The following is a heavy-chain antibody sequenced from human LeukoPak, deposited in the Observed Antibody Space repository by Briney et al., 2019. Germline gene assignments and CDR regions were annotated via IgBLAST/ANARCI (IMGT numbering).Heavy chain of an antibody. CDR2: IRSKAYGGTT. CDR3: TTVGVYYYDH. CDR1: GLTFSSAW. J-gene: IGHJ5*02. D-gene: IGHD3-10*01. V-gene: IGHV3-15*01. Sequence: PGGSLRLSCAASGLTFSSAWMTWVRLAPGRGLEWVGRIRSKAYGGTTDYAEPVEGRFIISRDDSENTVYLQMNSLKTEDTGDYYCTTVGVYYYDHWGQGTRVAVSS.